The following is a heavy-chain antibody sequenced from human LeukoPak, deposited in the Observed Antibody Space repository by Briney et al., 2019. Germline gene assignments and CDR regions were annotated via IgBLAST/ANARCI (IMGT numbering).Heavy chain of an antibody. CDR2: INPNSGGT. V-gene: IGHV1-2*02. Sequence: ASVKVSCKASGYTFTGYYMHWVRQAPGQGLEWMGWINPNSGGTNYAQKFQGRVTMTRDTSISTAYMELSRLRSDDTAGYYCARGDHSSGYSLDYWGQGTLVTVPS. J-gene: IGHJ4*02. CDR1: GYTFTGYY. CDR3: ARGDHSSGYSLDY. D-gene: IGHD3-22*01.